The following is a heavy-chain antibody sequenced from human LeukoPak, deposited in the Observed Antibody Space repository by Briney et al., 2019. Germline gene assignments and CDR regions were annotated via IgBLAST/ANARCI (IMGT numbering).Heavy chain of an antibody. D-gene: IGHD4-11*01. CDR2: IYSGGST. J-gene: IGHJ4*02. CDR1: GFTVSSSF. CDR3: VRDGVDYSFEY. V-gene: IGHV3-53*01. Sequence: GGSLRLSCAASGFTVSSSFMSWVRQAPGKGLEWVSVIYSGGSTYYADSVKGRFTISRDNSKNTLYHQMNSLRADDTAVYYCVRDGVDYSFEYWGQGTLVTVSS.